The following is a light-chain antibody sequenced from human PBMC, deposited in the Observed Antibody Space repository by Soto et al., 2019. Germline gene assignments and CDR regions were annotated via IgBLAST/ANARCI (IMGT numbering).Light chain of an antibody. CDR2: SAS. Sequence: DIQMTQSPSFLSASVGDRVSITCRASQTINRFLNWYQQKPGKAPRLLIHSASILESGLPSRISCSGSGTDFTLTISGLQPEDFSTYYCQQTDSIPYTFGQGTKLAIK. CDR3: QQTDSIPYT. CDR1: QTINRF. J-gene: IGKJ2*01. V-gene: IGKV1-39*01.